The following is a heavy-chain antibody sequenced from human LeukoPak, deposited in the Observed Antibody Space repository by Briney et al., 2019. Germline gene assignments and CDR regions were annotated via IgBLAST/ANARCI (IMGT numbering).Heavy chain of an antibody. CDR3: ARDESLVVTTSGYFDY. D-gene: IGHD3-22*01. Sequence: VASVKVSCKASGGTFSSYAISWVRQAPGQGLEWMGWISAYNGNTNYAQKLQGRVTMTTDTSTSTAYMELRSLRSDDTAVYYCARDESLVVTTSGYFDYWGQGTLVTVSS. J-gene: IGHJ4*02. CDR1: GGTFSSYA. V-gene: IGHV1-18*01. CDR2: ISAYNGNT.